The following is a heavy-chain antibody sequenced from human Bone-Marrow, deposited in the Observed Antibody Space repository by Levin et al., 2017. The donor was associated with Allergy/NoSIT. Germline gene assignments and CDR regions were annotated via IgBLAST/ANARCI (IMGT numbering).Heavy chain of an antibody. J-gene: IGHJ4*02. CDR2: INPNSGGT. CDR3: AREVSVYYGSGTYYNVPDRPYFDY. D-gene: IGHD3-10*01. V-gene: IGHV1-2*06. CDR1: GYTFTGYY. Sequence: PGESLKVSCKASGYTFTGYYIHWVRQAPGQGLEWMGRINPNSGGTNYAQKFQGRVTMTRDTSISTAYMELSRLRSADTAVYYCAREVSVYYGSGTYYNVPDRPYFDYWGQGTLVTVSS.